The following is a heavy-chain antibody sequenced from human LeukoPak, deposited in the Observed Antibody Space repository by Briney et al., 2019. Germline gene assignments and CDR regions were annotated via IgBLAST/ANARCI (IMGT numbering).Heavy chain of an antibody. J-gene: IGHJ3*02. V-gene: IGHV1-24*01. CDR2: FDPEDGET. D-gene: IGHD3-16*01. CDR3: ATGTLGFAFDI. Sequence: ASVKVSCKASGYTFTSYGINWVRQAPGKGLEWMGGFDPEDGETIYAQKFQGRVTMTEDTSTDTAYMELSSLRSEDTAVYYCATGTLGFAFDIWGQGTMVTVSS. CDR1: GYTFTSYG.